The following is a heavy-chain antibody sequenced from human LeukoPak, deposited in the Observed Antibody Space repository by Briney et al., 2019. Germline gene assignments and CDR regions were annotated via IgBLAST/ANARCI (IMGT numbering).Heavy chain of an antibody. D-gene: IGHD2-2*01. Sequence: PGGSLRLSCTASGFSFSRYWLSWVRQAPGKGLEWVANIKFDGNEKYYVDSVKGRFTISRDNAKNTLYLQMNSLRAEDTAVYYCAKDPKYGLYYFDYWGQGTLVTVSS. CDR2: IKFDGNEK. V-gene: IGHV3-7*03. CDR1: GFSFSRYW. CDR3: AKDPKYGLYYFDY. J-gene: IGHJ4*02.